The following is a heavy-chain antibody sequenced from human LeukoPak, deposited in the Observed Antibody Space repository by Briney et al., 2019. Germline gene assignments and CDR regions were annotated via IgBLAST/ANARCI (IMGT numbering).Heavy chain of an antibody. CDR2: ISPTGSTT. Sequence: GGSLRLFCTASGFSFSGHWMHWARQLPGKGLVWVSRISPTGSTTSYADSVKGRFTVSRDNAKNTLYLQVNNLRAEDTAVYYCARGPNSNWSGLDFWGQGTLLTVSS. D-gene: IGHD6-6*01. V-gene: IGHV3-74*01. CDR3: ARGPNSNWSGLDF. J-gene: IGHJ4*02. CDR1: GFSFSGHW.